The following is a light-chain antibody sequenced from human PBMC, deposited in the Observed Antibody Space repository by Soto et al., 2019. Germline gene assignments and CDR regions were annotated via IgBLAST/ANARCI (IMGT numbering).Light chain of an antibody. CDR3: QQCGSSAWT. CDR2: GAS. CDR1: QSVSSSY. V-gene: IGKV3-20*01. Sequence: EIVLTQSPGTLSLSPGERATLSCRASQSVSSSYLAWYQQKPGQAPRLLIYGASSRASGVPDRFSGSGSGTDFTLTFSRLEPEDFAVYYCQQCGSSAWTFGQGTKVEI. J-gene: IGKJ1*01.